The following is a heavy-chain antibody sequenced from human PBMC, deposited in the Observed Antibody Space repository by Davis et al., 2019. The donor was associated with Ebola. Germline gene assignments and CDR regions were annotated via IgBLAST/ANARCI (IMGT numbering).Heavy chain of an antibody. CDR1: GFTFRTYA. D-gene: IGHD2-2*01. CDR3: ARNRGGIVVVPAAMVY. Sequence: GGSLRLSCAASGFTFRTYAMNWVRQAPGKGLEWVSAVSGSGTTIGYADSGKGRFTISRDNSKNTLYLQMNSLRAEDTAVYYCARNRGGIVVVPAAMVYWGQGTLVTVSS. J-gene: IGHJ4*02. V-gene: IGHV3-23*01. CDR2: VSGSGTTI.